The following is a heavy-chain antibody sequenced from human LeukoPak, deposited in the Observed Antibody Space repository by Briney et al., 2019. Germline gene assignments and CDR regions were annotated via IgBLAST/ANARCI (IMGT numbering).Heavy chain of an antibody. Sequence: GESLKISCKGSGYSFTSYWIGWVRQMPGKGLEWMGIIYPGDSDTRYSPSFQGQVTISADKSIGTAYLQWSSLKASDTAMYYCARAPDLYIVVVYDAFDIWGQGTMVTVSS. CDR1: GYSFTSYW. CDR2: IYPGDSDT. D-gene: IGHD2-2*01. V-gene: IGHV5-51*01. J-gene: IGHJ3*02. CDR3: ARAPDLYIVVVYDAFDI.